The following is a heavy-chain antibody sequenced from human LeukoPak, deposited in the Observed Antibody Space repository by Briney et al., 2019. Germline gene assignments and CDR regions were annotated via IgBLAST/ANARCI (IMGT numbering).Heavy chain of an antibody. CDR3: ARDRGENWSSHSLHWFDP. Sequence: SETLSLTCTVSGGSISSYYWSWIRQPAGKGLEWIGRIYPSGGTNYTPSLKSRVTVSVDTSKNQFSLKLTSVTAADTAVYYCARDRGENWSSHSLHWFDPWGQGTLVIVST. D-gene: IGHD1-1*01. J-gene: IGHJ5*02. V-gene: IGHV4-4*07. CDR2: IYPSGGT. CDR1: GGSISSYY.